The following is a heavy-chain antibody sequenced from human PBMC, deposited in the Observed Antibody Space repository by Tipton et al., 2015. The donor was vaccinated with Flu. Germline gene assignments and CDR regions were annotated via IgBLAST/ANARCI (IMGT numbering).Heavy chain of an antibody. Sequence: QLVQSGPEVKKPGALVKVSCKASGYPFTGYYMHWVRQAPGQGLAWMGWINPNSGGTNYAQKIQGRVTMTRDTSISTAYMELSRLRSDDTAVYYCARDWSGYSWAPQGYWGQGTLVTVSS. J-gene: IGHJ4*02. D-gene: IGHD5-12*01. V-gene: IGHV1-2*02. CDR2: INPNSGGT. CDR3: ARDWSGYSWAPQGY. CDR1: GYPFTGYY.